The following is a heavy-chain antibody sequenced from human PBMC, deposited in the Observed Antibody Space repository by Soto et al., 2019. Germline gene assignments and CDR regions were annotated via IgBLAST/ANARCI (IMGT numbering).Heavy chain of an antibody. J-gene: IGHJ4*02. CDR1: GGSISSGGYY. CDR2: IYYSGST. D-gene: IGHD3-10*01. CDR3: ARGGMVRGVNTETIDY. V-gene: IGHV4-31*03. Sequence: PSETLSLTCTVSGGSISSGGYYWSWIRQHPGKGLEWIGYIYYSGSTYYNPSLKSRVTISVDTSKNQFSLKLSSVTAADTAVYYCARGGMVRGVNTETIDYWGQGTLVTVSS.